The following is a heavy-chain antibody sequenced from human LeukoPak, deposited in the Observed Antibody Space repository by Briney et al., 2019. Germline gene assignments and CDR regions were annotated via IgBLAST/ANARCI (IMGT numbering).Heavy chain of an antibody. CDR3: ARCMTTVVTDAFDI. CDR2: IYTSGST. V-gene: IGHV4-61*02. D-gene: IGHD4-23*01. Sequence: SATLSLTCTVSGGSISSGSYYWSWLRQPAGKGLEWIGRIYTSGSTNYNPSLKSRVTISVDTSKNQFSLKLISVTAADTAVYYCARCMTTVVTDAFDIWGQGTMVTVSS. J-gene: IGHJ3*02. CDR1: GGSISSGSYY.